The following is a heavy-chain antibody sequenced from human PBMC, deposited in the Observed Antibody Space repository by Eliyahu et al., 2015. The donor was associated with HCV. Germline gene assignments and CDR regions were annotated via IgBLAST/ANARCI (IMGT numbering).Heavy chain of an antibody. D-gene: IGHD1-26*01. V-gene: IGHV3-7*01. CDR3: ARDPYTAMVVGIVGAQGRDY. CDR2: IKQDGSEK. CDR1: GFXFSXXW. Sequence: EVQLVESGGGLXQPGGSLRLSXAASGFXFSXXWXXWVRRAPGKGLEWVANIKQDGSEKYYVDSVKGRFTISRDNAKNSLYLQMNSLRAEDTAVYYCARDPYTAMVVGIVGAQGRDYWGQGTLVTVSS. J-gene: IGHJ4*02.